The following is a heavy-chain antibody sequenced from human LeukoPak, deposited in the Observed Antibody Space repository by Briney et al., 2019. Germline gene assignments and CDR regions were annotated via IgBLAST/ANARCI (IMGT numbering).Heavy chain of an antibody. CDR2: IYHSGST. Sequence: PSETLSLTCTVSGYSISSGYYWGWIRQPPGKGLEWIGSIYHSGSTYYNPSLKSRVTISVDTSKNQFSLKLSSVTAADTAVYYCARSRGDYYDSSGYCDYWGQGTLVTVSS. J-gene: IGHJ4*02. CDR1: GYSISSGYY. CDR3: ARSRGDYYDSSGYCDY. V-gene: IGHV4-38-2*02. D-gene: IGHD3-22*01.